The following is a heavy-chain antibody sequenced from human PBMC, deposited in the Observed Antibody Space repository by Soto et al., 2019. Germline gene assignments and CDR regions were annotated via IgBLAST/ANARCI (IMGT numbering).Heavy chain of an antibody. Sequence: TXSLPCTLSGGSISSYYWSWIGQPPGKGLEWIGYIYYSGSTNYNPSLKSRVTISVDTSKNQFSLKLSSVTAADTAVYYCARTPGYSSGWYRYYSYGMDVWGQGTKVTVSS. J-gene: IGHJ6*02. CDR3: ARTPGYSSGWYRYYSYGMDV. V-gene: IGHV4-59*01. CDR1: GGSISSYY. D-gene: IGHD6-19*01. CDR2: IYYSGST.